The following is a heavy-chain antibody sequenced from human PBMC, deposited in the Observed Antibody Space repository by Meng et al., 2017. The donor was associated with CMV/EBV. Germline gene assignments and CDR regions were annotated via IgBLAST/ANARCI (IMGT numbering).Heavy chain of an antibody. Sequence: SVKVSCKASGGTFSSYAISWVRQAPGQGLEWMGGIIPILGIANYAQKFQGRVTITADKSTSTAYMELSSLRSEDTAVYYCARPYCSSTSCYTNWFDPWDQGTLVTVS. V-gene: IGHV1-69*10. CDR1: GGTFSSYA. CDR3: ARPYCSSTSCYTNWFDP. D-gene: IGHD2-2*01. J-gene: IGHJ5*02. CDR2: IIPILGIA.